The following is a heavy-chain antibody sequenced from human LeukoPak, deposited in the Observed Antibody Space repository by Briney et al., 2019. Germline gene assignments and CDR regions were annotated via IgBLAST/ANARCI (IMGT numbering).Heavy chain of an antibody. V-gene: IGHV1-2*02. CDR3: ARDQHYSSASDDAFDI. J-gene: IGHJ3*02. Sequence: SVDVPYSSSLYTYTGYYMHGVPRARTRAFEWRVWINSNSGRTNYAQKFQGRVTMTRDTSISTAYMELSRLRSDDPALYYCARDQHYSSASDDAFDIWGQGTIVTVSS. CDR2: INSNSGRT. D-gene: IGHD3-22*01. CDR1: LYTYTGYY.